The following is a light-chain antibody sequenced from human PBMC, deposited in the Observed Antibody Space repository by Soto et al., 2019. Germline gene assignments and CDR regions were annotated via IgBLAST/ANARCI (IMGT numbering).Light chain of an antibody. CDR1: QTVTNNF. CDR2: GAS. J-gene: IGKJ4*01. CDR3: QQFYSWPLT. V-gene: IGKV3-20*01. Sequence: EVVLTQSPGTLSLSPGERATLSCRASQTVTNNFLAWYQQRPGQAPRLLIYGASNRAAGVPDRFSGSGSGTDFSLTISRLEPEDFAVYYCQQFYSWPLTFGGGTKVDIK.